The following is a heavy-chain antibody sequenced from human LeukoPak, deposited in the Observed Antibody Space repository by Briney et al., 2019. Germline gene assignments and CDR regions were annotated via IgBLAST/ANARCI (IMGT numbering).Heavy chain of an antibody. CDR2: INHSGST. CDR3: GQSRDGYIFDY. Sequence: SETLSLTCAVYGGSFSGYYWSWIRQPPGKGLEWIGEINHSGSTNYNPSLKSRVTISVDTSKNQFSLKLSSVTAADAAVYYCGQSRDGYIFDYWGQGTLVTVSS. D-gene: IGHD5-24*01. J-gene: IGHJ4*02. V-gene: IGHV4-34*01. CDR1: GGSFSGYY.